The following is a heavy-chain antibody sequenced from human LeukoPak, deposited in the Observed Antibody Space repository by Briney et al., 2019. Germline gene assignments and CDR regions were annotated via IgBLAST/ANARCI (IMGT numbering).Heavy chain of an antibody. CDR3: AKEESGGYFDY. CDR1: GFTFTNYY. D-gene: IGHD2-8*02. V-gene: IGHV1-46*01. J-gene: IGHJ4*02. CDR2: INPTGSST. Sequence: ASVKVSCKASGFTFTNYYMHWVRQAPGQGLEWMGLINPTGSSTNYAQKFRGRVTMTRDTSTTTVYMELSSLRSEDTAVYYCAKEESGGYFDYWGQGTLVTVSS.